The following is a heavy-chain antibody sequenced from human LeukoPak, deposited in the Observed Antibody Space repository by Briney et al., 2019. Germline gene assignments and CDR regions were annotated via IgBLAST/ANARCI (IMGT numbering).Heavy chain of an antibody. CDR1: GFTFSTYD. Sequence: AGGSLRLSCTASGFTFSTYDMSWVRQAPGKGLEWVSTVRVNGRSTFYADSVKGRFTISRDNSKNTLYLQMSSLRAEDTALYYCAEPGEPSNYYFDYWGQGALVTVSS. CDR2: VRVNGRST. D-gene: IGHD2-21*01. CDR3: AEPGEPSNYYFDY. J-gene: IGHJ4*02. V-gene: IGHV3-23*01.